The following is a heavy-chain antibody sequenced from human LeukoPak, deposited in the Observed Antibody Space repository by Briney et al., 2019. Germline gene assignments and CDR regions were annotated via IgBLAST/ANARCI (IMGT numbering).Heavy chain of an antibody. V-gene: IGHV1-18*01. CDR2: ISAYNGNA. CDR1: GYTFTSYG. J-gene: IGHJ4*02. D-gene: IGHD2-2*02. Sequence: GASVKVSCKASGYTFTSYGINWVRQAPGQGLEWMGWISAYNGNANYAQKLQGRVTMTTDTSTSTAYMDLRSLRSDDTAVYYCARARYCSSSSCYIFDYGGQGTLVTVSS. CDR3: ARARYCSSSSCYIFDY.